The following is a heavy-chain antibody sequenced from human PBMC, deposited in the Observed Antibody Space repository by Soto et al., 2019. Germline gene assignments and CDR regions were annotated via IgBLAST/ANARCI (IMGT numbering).Heavy chain of an antibody. Sequence: GGSLRLSCAASGFTLSSYAMHWVRQAPGKGLEWVALISYDGSDKDYADSVKGRFTISRDNSRNTLFLQMNSLRAEDTAVYYCARDYYKYYDSSGYYPDYWGQGTLVTVSS. CDR2: ISYDGSDK. CDR1: GFTLSSYA. CDR3: ARDYYKYYDSSGYYPDY. D-gene: IGHD3-22*01. J-gene: IGHJ4*02. V-gene: IGHV3-30-3*01.